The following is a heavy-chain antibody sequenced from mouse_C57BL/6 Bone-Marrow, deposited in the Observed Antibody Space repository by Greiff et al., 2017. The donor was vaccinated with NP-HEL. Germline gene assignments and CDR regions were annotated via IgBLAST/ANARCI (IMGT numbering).Heavy chain of an antibody. CDR3: ARGTGTPLDYFDY. D-gene: IGHD4-1*01. V-gene: IGHV5-17*01. CDR1: GFTFSDYG. J-gene: IGHJ2*01. CDR2: ISSGSSTI. Sequence: EVKLMESGGGLVKPGGSLKLSCAASGFTFSDYGMHWVRQAPEKGLEWVAYISSGSSTIYYADTVKGRFTISRDNAKNTLFLQMTSLRSEDTAMYYCARGTGTPLDYFDYWGQGTTLTVSS.